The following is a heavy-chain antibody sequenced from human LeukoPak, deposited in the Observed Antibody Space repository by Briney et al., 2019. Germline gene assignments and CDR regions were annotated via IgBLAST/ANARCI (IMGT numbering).Heavy chain of an antibody. Sequence: PGGSLRLSCAASAFTFSSYEMNWVRQAPGKGLEWLSYISGSGSTIYHADSVKGRFTISRDNAKNSLYLQMNSLRAEDTAVYYCARVLSTIAARPLDYWGQGNLVSVSS. CDR1: AFTFSSYE. CDR3: ARVLSTIAARPLDY. V-gene: IGHV3-48*03. D-gene: IGHD6-6*01. CDR2: ISGSGSTI. J-gene: IGHJ4*02.